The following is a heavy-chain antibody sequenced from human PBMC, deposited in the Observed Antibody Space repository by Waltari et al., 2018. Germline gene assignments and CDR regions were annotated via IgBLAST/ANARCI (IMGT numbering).Heavy chain of an antibody. CDR1: GYNFNGYT. Sequence: QVHLVQSGAEVKQPGASVTISCKTSGYNFNGYTVHWVRLAPGQGLEWMGAINPSVGGTTYAQKVQGRVTMTRDPSTTTVYMDLRNVRSDDTAVYYCAKFMGTSWSFDSWGQGTLVTVSS. CDR3: AKFMGTSWSFDS. V-gene: IGHV1-46*02. CDR2: INPSVGGT. D-gene: IGHD3-10*01. J-gene: IGHJ4*02.